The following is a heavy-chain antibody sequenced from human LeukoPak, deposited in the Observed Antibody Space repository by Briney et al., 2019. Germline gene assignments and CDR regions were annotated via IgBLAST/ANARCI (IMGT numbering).Heavy chain of an antibody. CDR3: ARVSSDSPDF. J-gene: IGHJ4*02. D-gene: IGHD3-22*01. CDR1: GFTFGSYA. Sequence: PGGSLRLSCAASGFTFGSYAMSWVRQAPGKGLDWVSAISGSGGSTYYADSVKGRFTVSRDNAKTSLYLQMNSLRAEDTAVYYCARVSSDSPDFWGQGTLVTVAS. V-gene: IGHV3-23*01. CDR2: ISGSGGST.